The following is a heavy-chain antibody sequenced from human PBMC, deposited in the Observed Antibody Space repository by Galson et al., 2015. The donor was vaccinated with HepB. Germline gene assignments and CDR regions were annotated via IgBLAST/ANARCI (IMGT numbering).Heavy chain of an antibody. CDR1: GYTFTSYY. CDR3: ARDPVDDSYGTKAYDY. Sequence: SVKVSCKASGYTFTSYYMHWVRQAPGQGLEWMGIINPSGGSTSYAQKFQDRVTMTRDTSTSTVYMELSSLRSEDTAVYYCARDPVDDSYGTKAYDYWGQGTLVTVSS. D-gene: IGHD5-18*01. V-gene: IGHV1-46*01. CDR2: INPSGGST. J-gene: IGHJ4*02.